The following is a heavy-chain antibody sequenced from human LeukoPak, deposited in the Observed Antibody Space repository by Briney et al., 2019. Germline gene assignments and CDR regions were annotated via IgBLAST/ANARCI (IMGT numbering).Heavy chain of an antibody. V-gene: IGHV3-53*01. CDR1: GFTVSSNY. CDR2: IYSGDST. J-gene: IGHJ4*02. Sequence: GGSLRLSCAASGFTVSSNYMSWVRQAPGKGLEWVSVIYSGDSTSYADSVRGRFTISRDNSKNTLYFQMNSLRAEDTAVYYCAGISMNYFDCWGQGTLVTVSS. CDR3: AGISMNYFDC.